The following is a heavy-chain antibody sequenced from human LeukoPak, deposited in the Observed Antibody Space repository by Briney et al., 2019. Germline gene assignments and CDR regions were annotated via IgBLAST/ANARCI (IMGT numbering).Heavy chain of an antibody. V-gene: IGHV1-24*01. Sequence: GASVKVSCKVSGYTLTELTMHWVRQAPGKGLEWMGGFDPGQGETIYAQKFQGRVTMTEDTSTDTAYMELSSLRSEDTAVYYCAKDITGRIAPPGSFDYWGQGTLVTVSS. D-gene: IGHD1-14*01. J-gene: IGHJ4*02. CDR3: AKDITGRIAPPGSFDY. CDR2: FDPGQGET. CDR1: GYTLTELT.